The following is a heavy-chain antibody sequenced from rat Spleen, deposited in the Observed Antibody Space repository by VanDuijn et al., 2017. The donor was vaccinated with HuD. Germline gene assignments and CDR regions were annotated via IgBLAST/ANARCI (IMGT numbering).Heavy chain of an antibody. V-gene: IGHV2S63*01. CDR2: MWSGGST. J-gene: IGHJ2*01. Sequence: VQLKESGPGLVQPSQTLSLTCTVSGFSLTDYSVHWVRQPPGKGLEWMGVMWSGGSTAYNSALKSRLSISRDTSKSQVFLKMNSLQTEDTATYYCARANRDSYAHFDYWGQGVMVTVSS. CDR3: ARANRDSYAHFDY. CDR1: GFSLTDYS. D-gene: IGHD1-12*01.